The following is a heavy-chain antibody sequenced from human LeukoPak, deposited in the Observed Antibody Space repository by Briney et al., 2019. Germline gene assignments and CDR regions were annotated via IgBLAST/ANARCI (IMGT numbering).Heavy chain of an antibody. V-gene: IGHV3-13*01. D-gene: IGHD1-26*01. CDR2: IGTGDDT. J-gene: IGHJ3*02. CDR3: VREVRYSGRAFDI. Sequence: GGSLRLSCAASGFTFSDYDMHWVRQATGRGLEWVSAIGTGDDTYYSDSVRGRLTISRDDAKNSLYLQMNSLRVGDTAVYYCVREVRYSGRAFDIWGQGTMVTVSS. CDR1: GFTFSDYD.